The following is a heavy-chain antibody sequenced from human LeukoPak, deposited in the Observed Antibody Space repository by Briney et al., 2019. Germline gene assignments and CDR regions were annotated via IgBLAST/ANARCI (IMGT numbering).Heavy chain of an antibody. CDR1: GFTVSSNY. J-gene: IGHJ4*02. V-gene: IGHV3-53*01. CDR2: IYSGGST. CDR3: AKSGGYSSSWYLFDY. Sequence: GGSLRLSCAASGFTVSSNYMSWVRQAPGKGLEWVSVIYSGGSTYYADSVKGRFTISRDNSKNTLYLQMNSLRAEDTAVYYCAKSGGYSSSWYLFDYWGQGTLVTVSS. D-gene: IGHD6-13*01.